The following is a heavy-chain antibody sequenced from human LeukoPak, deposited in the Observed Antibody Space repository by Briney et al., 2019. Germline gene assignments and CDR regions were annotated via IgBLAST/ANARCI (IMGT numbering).Heavy chain of an antibody. Sequence: GGSLRLSCAASGFTFSTFEMNWVRQAPGKGLEWVSYISSSGSNIYYADPVKGRFTISRDNAKNSLYLQMNSLRAEDTALYYCARDRRSGDDAFDIWGQGTMVTVSS. D-gene: IGHD1-26*01. CDR2: ISSSGSNI. J-gene: IGHJ3*02. CDR3: ARDRRSGDDAFDI. V-gene: IGHV3-48*03. CDR1: GFTFSTFE.